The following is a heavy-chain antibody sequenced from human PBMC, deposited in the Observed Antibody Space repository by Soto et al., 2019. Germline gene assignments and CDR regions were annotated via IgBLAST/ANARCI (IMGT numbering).Heavy chain of an antibody. V-gene: IGHV3-23*01. Sequence: GALRLSCAASGFPFSSTDMTWVRQAPGKGLDWVSTIDGSGGTTYYADSVKGRFTISRDNSMNTVYLQMNSLRADDTALYYSAKNSGRFNTWGQGALVTVSS. CDR2: IDGSGGTT. D-gene: IGHD3-10*01. J-gene: IGHJ5*02. CDR1: GFPFSSTD. CDR3: AKNSGRFNT.